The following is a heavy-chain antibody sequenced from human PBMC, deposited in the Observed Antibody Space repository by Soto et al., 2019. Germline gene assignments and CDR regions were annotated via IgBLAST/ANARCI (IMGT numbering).Heavy chain of an antibody. V-gene: IGHV4-59*02. CDR2: TSSTGNT. CDR3: ARDMHAGFTHYFDP. Sequence: SRTPSLTCFFPGAAATSLHRLGFRKFPGLRLDWIAPTSSTGNTNYNPSLQSRVTISLETSKNQLSLKLTSMTAAATAVYYCARDMHAGFTHYFDPWGQGTLVT. D-gene: IGHD1-26*01. CDR1: GAAATSLH. J-gene: IGHJ5*02.